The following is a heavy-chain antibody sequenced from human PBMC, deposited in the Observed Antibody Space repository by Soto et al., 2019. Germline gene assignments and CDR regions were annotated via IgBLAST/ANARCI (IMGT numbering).Heavy chain of an antibody. J-gene: IGHJ4*02. CDR2: ILGDGSST. V-gene: IGHV3-30*18. Sequence: GGSLRLSCEASGFTFNNYGIHWVRQAPGKGLEWVAVILGDGSSTDYAASVKGRFTISRDNSRSTLVLQMTNLRADDSAVYHWVKARYNGRGPNFDYWGQGARVTVSS. D-gene: IGHD1-20*01. CDR1: GFTFNNYG. CDR3: VKARYNGRGPNFDY.